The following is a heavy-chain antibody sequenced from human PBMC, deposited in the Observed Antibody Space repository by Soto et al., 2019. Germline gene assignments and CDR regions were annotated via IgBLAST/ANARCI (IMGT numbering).Heavy chain of an antibody. D-gene: IGHD6-19*01. J-gene: IGHJ5*02. V-gene: IGHV3-23*01. Sequence: VGSLRLSCAASGFTFSSYAMSWVRQAPGKGLEWVSAISGSGGSTYYADSVKGRFTISRDNSKNTLYLQMNSLRAEDTAVYYCAKDGSMIAVAGTGLDPWGQGTLVTVSS. CDR3: AKDGSMIAVAGTGLDP. CDR2: ISGSGGST. CDR1: GFTFSSYA.